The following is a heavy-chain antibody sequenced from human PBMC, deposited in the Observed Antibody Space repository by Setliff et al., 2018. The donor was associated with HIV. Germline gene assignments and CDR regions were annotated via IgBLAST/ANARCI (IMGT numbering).Heavy chain of an antibody. CDR1: DDFISSSSYY. D-gene: IGHD3-9*01. CDR2: MSYSGST. J-gene: IGHJ5*02. V-gene: IGHV4-39*01. Sequence: PSETLSLTCTVSDDFISSSSYYWGWIRQPPGKGLEWIGSMSYSGSTYNNPSLKSRVTMSVDTSKNQFSLKLSSVTAADTAVYYCARGLRRYDILTGPYNWFDPWGQGTLVTVSS. CDR3: ARGLRRYDILTGPYNWFDP.